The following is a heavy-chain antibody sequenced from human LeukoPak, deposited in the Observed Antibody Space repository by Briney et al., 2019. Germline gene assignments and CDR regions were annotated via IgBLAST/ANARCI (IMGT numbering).Heavy chain of an antibody. CDR3: ARAPTPYCGGDCYLKGAFDV. V-gene: IGHV4-31*03. CDR2: IYYSGST. D-gene: IGHD2-21*01. J-gene: IGHJ3*01. Sequence: KPSETLSLTCTVSGGSISSSSYYWGWIRQHPGKGLEWIGYIYYSGSTYYNPSLKSRVTISVDTSKNQFSLKLSSVTAADTAVYYCARAPTPYCGGDCYLKGAFDVWGQGTMVTVSS. CDR1: GGSISSSSYY.